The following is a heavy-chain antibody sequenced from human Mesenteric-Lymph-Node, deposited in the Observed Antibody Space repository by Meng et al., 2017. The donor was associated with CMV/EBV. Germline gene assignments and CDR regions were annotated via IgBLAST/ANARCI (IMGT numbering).Heavy chain of an antibody. D-gene: IGHD3-3*01. CDR3: ARDIPRRRVEFWSETWVGGMDV. Sequence: GGSLRLSCAASGFTFSTYWMHWVRQAPGKGLVWVSRINGDGIRTRYADSVKGRFTISRDNAKNTLYLQMNSLRAEDTAVYYCARDIPRRRVEFWSETWVGGMDVWGQGTTVTVSS. J-gene: IGHJ6*02. V-gene: IGHV3-74*01. CDR2: INGDGIRT. CDR1: GFTFSTYW.